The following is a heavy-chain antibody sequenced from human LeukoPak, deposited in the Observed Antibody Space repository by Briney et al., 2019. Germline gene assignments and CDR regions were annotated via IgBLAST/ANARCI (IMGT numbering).Heavy chain of an antibody. Sequence: ASVKVSCKASGYTFTGYYMHWVRQAPGQGLEWMGWINPNSGGTNYAQKFQGRVTMTRDTSISTAYMELSRLRSDDTAVYYCARDRGVDYCSGGSCSHYYYCMDVWGKGTTVTISS. V-gene: IGHV1-2*02. D-gene: IGHD2-15*01. CDR2: INPNSGGT. CDR1: GYTFTGYY. CDR3: ARDRGVDYCSGGSCSHYYYCMDV. J-gene: IGHJ6*03.